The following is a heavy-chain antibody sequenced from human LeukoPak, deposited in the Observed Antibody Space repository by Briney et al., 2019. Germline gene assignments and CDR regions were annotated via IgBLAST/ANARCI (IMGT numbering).Heavy chain of an antibody. J-gene: IGHJ4*02. V-gene: IGHV4-34*01. CDR3: ARDGVTTVTIYYFDY. D-gene: IGHD4-17*01. Sequence: PSETLSLTCAVYGGSFSGYYWSWIRQPPGKGLEWIGEINHSGSTNYNPSLKSRVTISVDTSKNQFSLKLSSVTAADTAVYYCARDGVTTVTIYYFDYWGQGTLVTVSS. CDR2: INHSGST. CDR1: GGSFSGYY.